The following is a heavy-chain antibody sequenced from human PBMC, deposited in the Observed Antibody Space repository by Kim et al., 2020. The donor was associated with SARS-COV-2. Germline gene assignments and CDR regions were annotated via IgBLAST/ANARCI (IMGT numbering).Heavy chain of an antibody. Sequence: KYYADSVKGRFTISRDNSKKTLYLQMNSLRAEDTAVYYCAKDHSSSGFDYWGQGTLVTVSS. CDR2: K. V-gene: IGHV3-30*02. J-gene: IGHJ4*02. CDR3: AKDHSSSGFDY. D-gene: IGHD6-6*01.